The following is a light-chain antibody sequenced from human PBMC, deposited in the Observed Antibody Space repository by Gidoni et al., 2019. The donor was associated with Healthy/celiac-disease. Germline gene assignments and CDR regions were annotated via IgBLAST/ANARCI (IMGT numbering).Light chain of an antibody. J-gene: IGKJ4*01. CDR3: QQFNSYPLT. CDR2: DAS. Sequence: AIQLTQSPSSLSASVGDRVTITCRASQGISSALAWYQQKPGKAPKLLIYDASRLESGVPSRFSGSGSGTDFTLTISSLQPEDFATYCQQFNSYPLTCGGGPKVEIK. V-gene: IGKV1-13*02. CDR1: QGISSA.